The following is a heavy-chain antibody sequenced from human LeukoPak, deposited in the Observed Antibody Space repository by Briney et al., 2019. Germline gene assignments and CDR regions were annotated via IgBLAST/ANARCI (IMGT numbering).Heavy chain of an antibody. J-gene: IGHJ4*02. V-gene: IGHV3-21*01. CDR1: GFTFSSYS. CDR3: ARNRGYSSSWWEFDY. D-gene: IGHD6-13*01. CDR2: ISSSCSYI. Sequence: GGSLRLSCAASGFTFSSYSMNWVRQAPGKGLEWVSSISSSCSYIYYADSVKGRFTISRDNAKNSLYLQMNSLRAEDTAVYYCARNRGYSSSWWEFDYWGQGTLVTVSS.